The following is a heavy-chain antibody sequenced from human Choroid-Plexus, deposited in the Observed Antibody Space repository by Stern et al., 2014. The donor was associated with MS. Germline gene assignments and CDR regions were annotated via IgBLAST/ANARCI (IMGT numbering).Heavy chain of an antibody. D-gene: IGHD2/OR15-2a*01. CDR1: GFTFGSCA. J-gene: IGHJ5*02. V-gene: IGHV3-30*18. Sequence: VHLVESGGGVVQPGRPLRLSCVASGFTFGSCAMHWVRQAPGKGLEWVAGGSYDGSNKYCADSVKGRFTISRDNSQNTLYMQMSSLRPEDTAVYYCAKDRQYLTYFFDHWGQGSLVTVSS. CDR2: GSYDGSNK. CDR3: AKDRQYLTYFFDH.